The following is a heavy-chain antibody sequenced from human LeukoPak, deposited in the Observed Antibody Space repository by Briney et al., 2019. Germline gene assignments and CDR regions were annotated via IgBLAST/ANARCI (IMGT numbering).Heavy chain of an antibody. CDR1: GFTFSSYA. CDR3: AKDALLAAAGQYYFDY. D-gene: IGHD6-13*01. V-gene: IGHV3-23*01. CDR2: ISGSGGST. Sequence: GGSLRLSCAASGFTFSSYAMSWVRQAPGEGLEWVSAISGSGGSTYYADSVKGRFTISRDNSKNTLYLQMNSLRAEDTAVYYCAKDALLAAAGQYYFDYWGQGTLVTVSS. J-gene: IGHJ4*02.